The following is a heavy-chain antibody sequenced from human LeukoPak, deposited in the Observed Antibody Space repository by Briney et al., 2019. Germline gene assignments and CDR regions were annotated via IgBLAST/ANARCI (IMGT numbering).Heavy chain of an antibody. CDR2: ISSGGSTI. CDR3: ARDSNYSYGPFFDY. D-gene: IGHD5-18*01. J-gene: IGHJ4*02. CDR1: GFILSSYE. V-gene: IGHV3-48*03. Sequence: GGSLRLSCAASGFILSSYEMKWVRQARGKGLEWVSYISSGGSTIYYADSVKGRCAISTDNAKNSLYLQMNSLRGEDTAVYYCARDSNYSYGPFFDYWGQGTLVTVSS.